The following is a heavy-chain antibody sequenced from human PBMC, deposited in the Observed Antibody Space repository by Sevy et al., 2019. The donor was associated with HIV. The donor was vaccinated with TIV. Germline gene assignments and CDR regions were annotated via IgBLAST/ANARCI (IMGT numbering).Heavy chain of an antibody. CDR3: AKGVYDFWSGRSDIFDI. J-gene: IGHJ3*02. Sequence: GGSLRLSCAASSGFTFSSYWMSWVRQAPGKGLEWVANIKEDGSVKYYVDSVRGRFSISRDKSKKTLYLQVNSLRAEDTAVYYCAKGVYDFWSGRSDIFDIWGQGTMVTVSS. CDR2: IKEDGSVK. D-gene: IGHD3-3*01. CDR1: GFTFSSYW. V-gene: IGHV3-7*03.